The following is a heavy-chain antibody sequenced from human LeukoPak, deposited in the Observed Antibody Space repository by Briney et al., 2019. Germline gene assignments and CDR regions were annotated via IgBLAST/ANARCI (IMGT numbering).Heavy chain of an antibody. V-gene: IGHV4-59*11. D-gene: IGHD3-22*01. CDR2: VSYTGRT. J-gene: IGHJ3*01. Sequence: SETLSLTCTVSGDSLSGHYWSWIRQPPGKRLEWIGYVSYTGRTKYNPSLQSRVTISIDTSGRQCSLKLTSVASAEICGYACARLLDNDISGDPDTFDVWGQGTTVIVSS. CDR1: GDSLSGHY. CDR3: ARLLDNDISGDPDTFDV.